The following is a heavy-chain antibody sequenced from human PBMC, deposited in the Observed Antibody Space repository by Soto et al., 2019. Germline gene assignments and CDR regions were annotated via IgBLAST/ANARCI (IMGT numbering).Heavy chain of an antibody. D-gene: IGHD2-15*01. J-gene: IGHJ5*02. CDR3: ARYHEYCSCGSCYGNWFDP. Sequence: GASVKVSCKASGYTFTSYGISWVRQAPGQGLEWMGWISAYNGNTNYAQKLQGRVTMTTDTSTSTAYMELRSLRSDDTAVYYCARYHEYCSCGSCYGNWFDPWGQGTLVTVSA. V-gene: IGHV1-18*01. CDR2: ISAYNGNT. CDR1: GYTFTSYG.